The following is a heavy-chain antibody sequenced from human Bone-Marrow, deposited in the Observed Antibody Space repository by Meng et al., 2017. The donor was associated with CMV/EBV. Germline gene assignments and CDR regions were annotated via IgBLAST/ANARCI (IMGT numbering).Heavy chain of an antibody. J-gene: IGHJ4*02. D-gene: IGHD1-26*01. CDR1: GGSVSIGRYY. CDR3: ARLIVGATYVDY. V-gene: IGHV4-61*01. Sequence: GSLRLSCPLSGGSVSIGRYYWSWIRQPPGKGLEWIGYIYYTGSTNYNPSLKSRVTLSTDTSKNQFSLKLSSVTAADTAVYYCARLIVGATYVDYWGQGTLVTVSS. CDR2: IYYTGST.